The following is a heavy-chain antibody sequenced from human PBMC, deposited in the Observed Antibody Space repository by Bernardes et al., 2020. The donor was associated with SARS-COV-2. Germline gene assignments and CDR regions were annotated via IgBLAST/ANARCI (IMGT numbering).Heavy chain of an antibody. D-gene: IGHD2-2*02. CDR2: ISTSNGDT. CDR1: GYAFSSYG. Sequence: DAVQDSCRASGYAFSSYGISWVRQAPGQGLEWMGWISTSNGDTTYGKEIQGRVTMTTDTSTNTAFMELRSLISDDTAMYYCARCAATSCYSGGLFDYWGQGTLVSVSS. J-gene: IGHJ4*02. V-gene: IGHV1-18*01. CDR3: ARCAATSCYSGGLFDY.